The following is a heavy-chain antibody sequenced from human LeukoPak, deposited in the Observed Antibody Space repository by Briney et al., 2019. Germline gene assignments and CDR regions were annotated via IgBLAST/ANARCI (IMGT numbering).Heavy chain of an antibody. V-gene: IGHV1-69*13. Sequence: ASVKVSCKASGGTFSSYAISWVRQAPGQGLEWMGGIIPIFGTANYAQKFQGRVTITADESTSTAYMELSSLRSEDTAVYYCARDLGRGYSYGGNYYYYGMDVWGQGTTVTVSS. J-gene: IGHJ6*02. CDR1: GGTFSSYA. CDR2: IIPIFGTA. CDR3: ARDLGRGYSYGGNYYYYGMDV. D-gene: IGHD5-18*01.